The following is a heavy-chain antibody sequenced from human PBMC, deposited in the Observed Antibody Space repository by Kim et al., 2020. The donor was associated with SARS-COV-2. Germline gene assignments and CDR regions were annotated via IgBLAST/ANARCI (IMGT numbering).Heavy chain of an antibody. V-gene: IGHV3-23*01. Sequence: GGSLRLSCVASGFAFSGYAMGWARQAQGKGLEWVATISADGTGTHYAGAVKGRFTVTRDNSTNTLFLQMNGLRVDDTATYYCDASDFWGHGTLVTVSS. J-gene: IGHJ4*01. CDR1: GFAFSGYA. CDR3: DASDF. CDR2: ISADGTGT.